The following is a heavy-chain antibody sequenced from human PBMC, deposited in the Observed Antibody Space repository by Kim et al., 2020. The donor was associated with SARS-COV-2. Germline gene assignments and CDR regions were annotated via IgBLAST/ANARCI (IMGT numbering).Heavy chain of an antibody. CDR1: GGSIRSGGKF. Sequence: SETLSLTCSVSGGSIRSGGKFWTWIRQHPAKGLEWIGYISYSANSHYGPSLRSRVSISLQTSQNHFSLELTSVTAADAAVYYCARGQPLDYWGQGILVTVSS. CDR3: ARGQPLDY. J-gene: IGHJ4*02. V-gene: IGHV4-31*03. D-gene: IGHD2-2*01. CDR2: ISYSANS.